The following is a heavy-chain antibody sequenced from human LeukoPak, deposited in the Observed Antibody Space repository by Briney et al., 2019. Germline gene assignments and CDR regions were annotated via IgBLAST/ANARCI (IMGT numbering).Heavy chain of an antibody. CDR2: IYYSGST. CDR3: ARVARGGSYSYGYIDYYYYYYMDV. Sequence: PSETLSLTCTVSGGSVSSSSSYWGWIRQPPGKGLEWIGSIYYSGSTYYNPSLKSRVTISVDTSKNQFSLKLSSVTAADTAVYYCARVARGGSYSYGYIDYYYYYYMDVWGKGTTVTVSS. J-gene: IGHJ6*03. CDR1: GGSVSSSSSY. D-gene: IGHD5-18*01. V-gene: IGHV4-39*01.